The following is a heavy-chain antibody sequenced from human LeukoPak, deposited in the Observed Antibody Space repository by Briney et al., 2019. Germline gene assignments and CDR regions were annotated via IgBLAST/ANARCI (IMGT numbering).Heavy chain of an antibody. CDR1: GFTFSSYA. CDR2: ISGSGGST. V-gene: IGHV3-23*01. CDR3: AKSLVYCSGGRCY. Sequence: GGSLRLSCAASGFTFSSYAMSWVRQAPGKGLEWVSAISGSGGSTYYADSVRGRFTISRDNSKNTLYLQMNSLRAEDTAVYYCAKSLVYCSGGRCYWGQGTLVTVSS. J-gene: IGHJ4*02. D-gene: IGHD2-15*01.